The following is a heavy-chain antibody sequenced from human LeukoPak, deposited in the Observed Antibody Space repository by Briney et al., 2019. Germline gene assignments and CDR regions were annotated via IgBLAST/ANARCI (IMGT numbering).Heavy chain of an antibody. Sequence: GASVKVSCKASGYTFTSYGISWVRQAPGQGLEWMGWISAYNGNTNYAQKLQGRVTMTTDTSTSTAYMELRSLRSDDTAVYYCGITRYAGFGDHANRFDPWGQGTLVTVSS. V-gene: IGHV1-18*04. CDR2: ISAYNGNT. CDR1: GYTFTSYG. CDR3: GITRYAGFGDHANRFDP. J-gene: IGHJ5*02. D-gene: IGHD3-10*01.